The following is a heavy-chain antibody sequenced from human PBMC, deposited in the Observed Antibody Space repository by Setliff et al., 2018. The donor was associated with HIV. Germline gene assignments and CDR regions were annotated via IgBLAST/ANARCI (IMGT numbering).Heavy chain of an antibody. V-gene: IGHV4-34*01. D-gene: IGHD6-13*01. CDR2: INHSGRT. Sequence: PSETLSLTCAVYGGSFSDYYWSWIRQPPGKGLEWIGEINHSGRTIQSPSLGSRVTISIDTSKNQFSLKLSSVSAADTAVYYCVRVSCSSWYSIPRNYYYSMDVWGEGTTVTVSS. J-gene: IGHJ6*03. CDR3: VRVSCSSWYSIPRNYYYSMDV. CDR1: GGSFSDYY.